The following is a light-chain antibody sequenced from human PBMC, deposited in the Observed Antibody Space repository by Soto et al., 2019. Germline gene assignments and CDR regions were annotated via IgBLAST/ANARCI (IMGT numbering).Light chain of an antibody. CDR1: QSVSSN. Sequence: EIGMTRSPATLSVSPGERATLSCRASQSVSSNLAWYQQKPGQAPRLLIYGASTRATGIPARFSGSGSGTEFTLTISSLQFEDFAVYYCQQYNNWPRRTFGQGT. J-gene: IGKJ1*01. CDR2: GAS. V-gene: IGKV3-15*01. CDR3: QQYNNWPRRT.